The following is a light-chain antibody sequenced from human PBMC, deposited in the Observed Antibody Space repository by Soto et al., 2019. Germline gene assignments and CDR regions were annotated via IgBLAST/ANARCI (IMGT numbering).Light chain of an antibody. Sequence: DVVMTQSPLSLPVTPGEPASISCRSSQSLLHSNGYNYLDWFLQRPGQSPQFLIYLGSNRASGVPDRFSGSGSGTNFTLKISRVEAEDVGVYYCIQALQTPLTFGGGTKVEIK. J-gene: IGKJ4*01. CDR2: LGS. V-gene: IGKV2-28*01. CDR3: IQALQTPLT. CDR1: QSLLHSNGYNY.